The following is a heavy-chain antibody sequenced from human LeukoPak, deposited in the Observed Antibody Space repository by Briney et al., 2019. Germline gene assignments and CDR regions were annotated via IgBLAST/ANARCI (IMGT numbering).Heavy chain of an antibody. CDR2: IYHSGST. Sequence: SETLSLTCTVSGGSISSGGYYWSWIRQPPGKGLEWIGYIYHSGSTYYNPSLKSRVTISVDRSKNQFSLKLSSVTAADTAVYYCARYLECLDYWGQGTLVTVSS. J-gene: IGHJ4*02. CDR3: ARYLECLDY. D-gene: IGHD3-3*01. CDR1: GGSISSGGYY. V-gene: IGHV4-30-2*01.